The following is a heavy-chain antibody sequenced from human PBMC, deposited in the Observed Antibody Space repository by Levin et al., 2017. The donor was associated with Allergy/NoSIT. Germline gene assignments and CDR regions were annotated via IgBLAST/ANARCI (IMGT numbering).Heavy chain of an antibody. J-gene: IGHJ4*02. V-gene: IGHV3-66*02. CDR3: AKTGGWYGAGYFDY. CDR2: IYPDGRT. Sequence: GGSLRLSCAASGFSVTSNYMSWVRQAPGKGLDWVSVIYPDGRTYYADSVKGRFTISRDNSKNTLYLQMNSLRAEDTAGYYCAKTGGWYGAGYFDYWGQGTLVTVSS. D-gene: IGHD6-19*01. CDR1: GFSVTSNY.